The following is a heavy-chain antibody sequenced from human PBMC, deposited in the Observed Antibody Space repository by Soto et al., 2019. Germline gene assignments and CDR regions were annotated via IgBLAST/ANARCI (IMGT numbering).Heavy chain of an antibody. V-gene: IGHV4-59*08. CDR1: GGSISSYY. Sequence: SETLSLTCTVSGGSISSYYWSWIRQPPGKGLEWIWYIYYSGSTNYNPSLKSRVTISVDTSKNQFSLKLSSVTAADTAVYYCARAGTTMVRGVISGWFDPWGQGTLVTVSS. J-gene: IGHJ5*02. CDR2: IYYSGST. CDR3: ARAGTTMVRGVISGWFDP. D-gene: IGHD3-10*01.